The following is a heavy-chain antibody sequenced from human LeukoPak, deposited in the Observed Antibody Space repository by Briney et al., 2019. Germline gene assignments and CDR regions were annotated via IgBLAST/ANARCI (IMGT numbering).Heavy chain of an antibody. CDR3: ARDELAAAGNKYFYYGIDV. Sequence: ASVKVSCKASGYTFTRYRISWVRQAPGQGLEWMGWISAYNGNTNYAQKLQGRVTMTTDTSTSTAYMALRSLGSDDTALYYCARDELAAAGNKYFYYGIDVWGQGTTVTVSS. D-gene: IGHD6-13*01. CDR2: ISAYNGNT. V-gene: IGHV1-18*01. J-gene: IGHJ6*02. CDR1: GYTFTRYR.